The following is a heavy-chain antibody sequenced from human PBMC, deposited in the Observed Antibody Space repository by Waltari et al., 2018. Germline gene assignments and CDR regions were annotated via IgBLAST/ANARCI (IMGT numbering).Heavy chain of an antibody. Sequence: QVQLQQWGAGLLKPSETLSLTCAVYGGSFSGYYWSWIRQPPGKGLEWIGENNQRGSPNYNPSLKSRVTIAVDTSKSQFSLKLGSVTAADTAVYYCARHDDSSGWRGWFDPWGQGTLVTVSS. CDR1: GGSFSGYY. D-gene: IGHD6-19*01. J-gene: IGHJ5*02. CDR2: NNQRGSP. V-gene: IGHV4-34*01. CDR3: ARHDDSSGWRGWFDP.